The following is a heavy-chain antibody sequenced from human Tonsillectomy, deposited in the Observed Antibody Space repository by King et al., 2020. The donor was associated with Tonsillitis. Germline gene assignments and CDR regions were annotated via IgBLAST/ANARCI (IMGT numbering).Heavy chain of an antibody. V-gene: IGHV5-51*03. Sequence: QLVQSAAEVKKPGESLRISCQGSGYTFTTYWISWVRQMPGKDLEWMGIIHPGDSDTRYSPSFQGQVTISADKSISTAYLQWSSLKVSDTAMYFCARGHDSFDPWGQGTLVTVSS. CDR2: IHPGDSDT. CDR1: GYTFTTYW. D-gene: IGHD3-3*01. CDR3: ARGHDSFDP. J-gene: IGHJ5*02.